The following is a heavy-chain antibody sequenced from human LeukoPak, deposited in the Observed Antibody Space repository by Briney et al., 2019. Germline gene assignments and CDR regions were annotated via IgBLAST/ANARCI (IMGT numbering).Heavy chain of an antibody. CDR2: IYYSGST. V-gene: IGHV4-39*01. Sequence: WIRQPPGKGLEWVGSIYYSGSTYYNPSLKSRVTISVDTSKNQFSLKLSSVTAADTAVYYCARGAGYDFWSGYFDYWGQGTLVTVSS. J-gene: IGHJ4*02. CDR3: ARGAGYDFWSGYFDY. D-gene: IGHD3-3*01.